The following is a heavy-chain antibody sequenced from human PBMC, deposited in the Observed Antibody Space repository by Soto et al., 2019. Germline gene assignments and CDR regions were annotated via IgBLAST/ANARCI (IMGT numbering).Heavy chain of an antibody. D-gene: IGHD1-1*01. CDR3: AKDVRNDVPATDGFDL. V-gene: IGHV3-30*18. Sequence: GGSLRLSCATSGFTFRRHGMHWVRQAPGKGLEWLTIISYDGFQKFYTESVKGRFTITRDNSKNMVFLQMNSLRAEDTAVYYCAKDVRNDVPATDGFDLWGQGTMVTVSS. J-gene: IGHJ3*01. CDR2: ISYDGFQK. CDR1: GFTFRRHG.